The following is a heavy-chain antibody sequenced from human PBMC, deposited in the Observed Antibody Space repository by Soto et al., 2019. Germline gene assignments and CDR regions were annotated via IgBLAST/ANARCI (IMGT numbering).Heavy chain of an antibody. D-gene: IGHD2-2*01. V-gene: IGHV1-69*06. Sequence: QVQLVQSGAEVKKPGSSVKVSCKASGGTLTSYAFNWVRQAPGQGLEWMGGIISTFGSPNYAQRFQGRVTITADKFASTAYMELTRLRSDDTAVYYSTRAAYPHTYFDYWGQGTLVTVSS. J-gene: IGHJ4*02. CDR3: TRAAYPHTYFDY. CDR1: GGTLTSYA. CDR2: IISTFGSP.